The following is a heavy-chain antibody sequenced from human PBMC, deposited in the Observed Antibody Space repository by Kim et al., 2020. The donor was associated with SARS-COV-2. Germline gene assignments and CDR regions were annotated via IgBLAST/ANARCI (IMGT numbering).Heavy chain of an antibody. CDR1: GGSFSGYY. D-gene: IGHD3-22*01. J-gene: IGHJ4*02. CDR3: ARGIHDSSGYPLRGVDY. V-gene: IGHV4-34*01. CDR2: INHSGST. Sequence: SETLSLTCAVYGGSFSGYYWSWIRQPPGKGLEWIGEINHSGSTNYNPSLKSRVTISVDTSKNQFSLKLSSVTAADMAVYYCARGIHDSSGYPLRGVDYWGQGTLVTVSS.